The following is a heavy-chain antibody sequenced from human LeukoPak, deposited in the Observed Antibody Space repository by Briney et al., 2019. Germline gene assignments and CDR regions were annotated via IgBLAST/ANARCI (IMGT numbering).Heavy chain of an antibody. J-gene: IGHJ4*02. CDR3: AKDGGGPLGLVVISYYFDY. CDR2: ISWNSGSI. V-gene: IGHV3-9*01. CDR1: GFTFDDYA. D-gene: IGHD3-22*01. Sequence: GGSLRLSCAASGFTFDDYAMHWVRQAPGKGLEWVSGISWNSGSIGYADSVKGRFTISRDNAKNSLYLQMNSLRAEDTALYYCAKDGGGPLGLVVISYYFDYWGQGTLVTVSS.